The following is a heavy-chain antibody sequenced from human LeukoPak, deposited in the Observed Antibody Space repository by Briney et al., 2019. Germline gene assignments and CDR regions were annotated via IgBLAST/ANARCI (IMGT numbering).Heavy chain of an antibody. V-gene: IGHV4-34*01. CDR3: ARPTNDAFDI. J-gene: IGHJ3*02. D-gene: IGHD1/OR15-1a*01. CDR1: GGSFSVYY. Sequence: SETLSLTCAVYGGSFSVYYWSWIRQPPGEGLEWIGEINHSGSTNYNPSLKRRVTISVDTSKNHFSLKLRSVTAADTGVYYCARPTNDAFDIWGQGPMVTVSS. CDR2: INHSGST.